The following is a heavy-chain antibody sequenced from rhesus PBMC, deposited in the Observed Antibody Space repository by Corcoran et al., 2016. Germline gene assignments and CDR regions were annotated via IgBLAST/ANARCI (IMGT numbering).Heavy chain of an antibody. CDR3: ASRGYSGY. CDR2: INGNSGST. J-gene: IGHJ4*01. CDR1: GASISRYW. V-gene: IGHV4-80*01. Sequence: QVQLQESGPGLVKPSETLSLTCAVSGASISRYWWSWIRQPPGKGLEWIGEINGNSGSTSYNPSLKSRVTISKVASKNQFSLKLSSVTAADTAVYYCASRGYSGYGGQGVLVTVSS. D-gene: IGHD5-42*01.